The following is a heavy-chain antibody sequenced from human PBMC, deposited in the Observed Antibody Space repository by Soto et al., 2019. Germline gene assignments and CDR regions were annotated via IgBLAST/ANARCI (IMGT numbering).Heavy chain of an antibody. J-gene: IGHJ4*02. D-gene: IGHD6-13*01. CDR2: ISSSSSYI. CDR3: ARLIAAAGPIDY. CDR1: GFTFSSYS. V-gene: IGHV3-21*01. Sequence: EVQLVESGGGLVKPGGSLRLSCAASGFTFSSYSMNWVRQAPGKGLEWVSSISSSSSYIYYADSVKGRFTISRDNAKNSLYLQMNSLRAEDTAVYYCARLIAAAGPIDYWGQGTLATVSS.